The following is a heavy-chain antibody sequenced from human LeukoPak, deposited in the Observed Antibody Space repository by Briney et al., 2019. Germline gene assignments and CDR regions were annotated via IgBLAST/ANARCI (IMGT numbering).Heavy chain of an antibody. V-gene: IGHV3-30*03. J-gene: IGHJ5*02. CDR2: ISNDGNTK. D-gene: IGHD3-3*01. CDR3: ARTSITIFGVVPGFDP. Sequence: PRRSLRLSCAASGFTFSTYGMHWVRQAPGKGLEWVAVISNDGNTKFYSDSVKGRFSISRDNSQNTLYLQMNSLRAEDTAVYYCARTSITIFGVVPGFDPWGQGTLVTVSS. CDR1: GFTFSTYG.